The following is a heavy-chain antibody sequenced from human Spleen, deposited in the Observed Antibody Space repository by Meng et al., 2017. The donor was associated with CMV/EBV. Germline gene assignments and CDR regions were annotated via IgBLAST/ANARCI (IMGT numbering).Heavy chain of an antibody. D-gene: IGHD3-10*01. J-gene: IGHJ4*02. CDR3: AVSPIRGVSSYYFDY. V-gene: IGHV1-8*02. CDR1: GYIFTNYY. CDR2: MNPNSGNT. Sequence: ASVKVSCKAPGYIFTNYYMHWVRQAPGQGLEWMGWMNPNSGNTGYAQKFQGRVTMTRNTSISTAYMELSSLRSEDTAVYYCAVSPIRGVSSYYFDYWGQGTLVTVSS.